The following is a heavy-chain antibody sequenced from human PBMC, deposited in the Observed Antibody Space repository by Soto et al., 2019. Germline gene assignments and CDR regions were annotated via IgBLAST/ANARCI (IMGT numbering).Heavy chain of an antibody. CDR2: ISGSGGNT. J-gene: IGHJ6*02. CDR3: AKARGSEKSYPYYFGMDV. CDR1: GFTFRTYD. Sequence: GGSLRLSCAASGFTFRTYDMSWVRQAPGKGLEWVSTISGSGGNTWYGDSIKGRLTISRDNSKNTLYLQMNSLRAEDTAAYYCAKARGSEKSYPYYFGMDVWGRGTTVTVSS. V-gene: IGHV3-23*01. D-gene: IGHD3-10*01.